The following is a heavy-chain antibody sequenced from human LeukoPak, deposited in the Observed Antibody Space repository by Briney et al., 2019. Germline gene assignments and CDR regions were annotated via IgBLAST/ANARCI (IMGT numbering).Heavy chain of an antibody. CDR2: VSNSGST. CDR3: ASRAYYDSSGLDY. D-gene: IGHD3-22*01. Sequence: SETLSLTCSLSGGSIRNYYWTWIRQPPGKGLEWIGHVSNSGSTKYNPSLKSRVTISIDTSKKHFSLKLSSVTAADTAVYYCASRAYYDSSGLDYWGQGILVTVSS. CDR1: GGSIRNYY. V-gene: IGHV4-59*08. J-gene: IGHJ4*02.